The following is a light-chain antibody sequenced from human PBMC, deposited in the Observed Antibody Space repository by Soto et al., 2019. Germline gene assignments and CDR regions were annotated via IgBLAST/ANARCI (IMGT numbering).Light chain of an antibody. CDR2: AAS. Sequence: DIQMTQSPSSLSASVGDTVSITFRASQDISSWLAWFQQKPGQAPKLLIYAASSLQSGVPSRFSGSGSGTDFTLTIASLQPEDFETYHCQQSDSVPYTFGQGTRMEIK. V-gene: IGKV1D-12*01. CDR1: QDISSW. CDR3: QQSDSVPYT. J-gene: IGKJ5*01.